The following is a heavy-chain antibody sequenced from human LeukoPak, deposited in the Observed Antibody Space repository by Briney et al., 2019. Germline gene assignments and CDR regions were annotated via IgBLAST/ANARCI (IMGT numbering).Heavy chain of an antibody. J-gene: IGHJ4*02. Sequence: SQTLSLTCAISGDSVSSNSAAWNWIRQSPSRGLEWLGRTYYRSKWYNDYAVSVKSRITINPDTSKNQFSLQLNSVTPEDTAVYYCARDSLVQGVMTPPRAYFDYWGQGTLVTVSS. V-gene: IGHV6-1*01. D-gene: IGHD3-10*01. CDR1: GDSVSSNSAA. CDR2: TYYRSKWYN. CDR3: ARDSLVQGVMTPPRAYFDY.